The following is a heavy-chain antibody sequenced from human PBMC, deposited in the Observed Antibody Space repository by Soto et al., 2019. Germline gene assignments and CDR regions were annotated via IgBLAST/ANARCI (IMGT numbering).Heavy chain of an antibody. CDR2: IYWADDE. D-gene: IGHD2-2*01. J-gene: IGHJ4*02. V-gene: IGHV2-5*02. CDR1: GFSLSTTAEG. Sequence: QITLKESGPTLVKPTQTLTLTCTFSGFSLSTTAEGVGWIRQPPGKALEWLALIYWADDERYSPSLKSRLTINKDTSKNQVVLTMTNVDPVDTATYYCAHGSCSSADCYPNPYLDYWGQGILVTVSS. CDR3: AHGSCSSADCYPNPYLDY.